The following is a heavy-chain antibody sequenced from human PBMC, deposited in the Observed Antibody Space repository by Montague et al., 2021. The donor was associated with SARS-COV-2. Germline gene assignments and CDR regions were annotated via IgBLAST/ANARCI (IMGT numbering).Heavy chain of an antibody. Sequence: QSGAEVKKPGESLRISCRGSGYSFTSYWISWVRQMPGKDLEWMGRIDPSNSYTNYSSSFQGHVTISADKSISTAYLPWSSLKASDTAMYYCARRSYSSSWYDYWGQGTLVTVSS. CDR2: IDPSNSYT. J-gene: IGHJ4*02. CDR3: ARRSYSSSWYDY. V-gene: IGHV5-10-1*01. CDR1: GYSFTSYW. D-gene: IGHD6-13*01.